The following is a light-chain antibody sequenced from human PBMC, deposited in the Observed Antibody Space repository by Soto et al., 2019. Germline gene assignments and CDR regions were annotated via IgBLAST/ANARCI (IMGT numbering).Light chain of an antibody. CDR3: CSYAGSYTWV. CDR1: SSDVGGYNY. CDR2: DVS. J-gene: IGLJ1*01. Sequence: QSALTQPRSVSGSPGQSVTISCTGTSSDVGGYNYVSWYQQHPGKAPKLMIYDVSKRPSGVPDRFSGSKSGNTASLTISGLRAGDEADYYCCSYAGSYTWVFGTGTKVTVL. V-gene: IGLV2-11*01.